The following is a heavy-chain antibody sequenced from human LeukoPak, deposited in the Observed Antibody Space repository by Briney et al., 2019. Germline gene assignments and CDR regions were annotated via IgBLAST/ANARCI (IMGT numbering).Heavy chain of an antibody. Sequence: PSQTLSLTCTVSGGSISSGDYYWSWIRQPQGKGLEWIGYIYYSGSTYYNPSLKSRVTISVDTSKNQFSLKLSSVTAADTAVYYCARVYCSGGSCYSGGWSNFDYWGQGTLVTVSS. CDR3: ARVYCSGGSCYSGGWSNFDY. CDR2: IYYSGST. CDR1: GGSISSGDYY. D-gene: IGHD2-15*01. V-gene: IGHV4-30-4*01. J-gene: IGHJ4*02.